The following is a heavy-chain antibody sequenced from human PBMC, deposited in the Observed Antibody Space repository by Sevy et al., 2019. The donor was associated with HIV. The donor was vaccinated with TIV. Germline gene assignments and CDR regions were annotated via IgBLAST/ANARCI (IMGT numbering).Heavy chain of an antibody. Sequence: SETLSLTCTVSGGSITSLYWNWIRQPPGKGLEWIANIYYNGHINYNPSLKSRVTLSLDTSKNQFSLRLSSVTAADTAMYYCAGENAWGRGYSWGQRPLVTVSP. D-gene: IGHD1-26*01. CDR3: AGENAWGRGYS. CDR1: GGSITSLY. V-gene: IGHV4-59*08. CDR2: IYYNGHI. J-gene: IGHJ4*02.